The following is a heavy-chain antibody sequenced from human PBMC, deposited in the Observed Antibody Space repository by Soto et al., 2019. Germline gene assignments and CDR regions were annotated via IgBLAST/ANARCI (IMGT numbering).Heavy chain of an antibody. CDR1: RGSISSGGYS. CDR3: ARVPDV. CDR2: IYHSGST. J-gene: IGHJ6*02. V-gene: IGHV4-30-2*01. Sequence: QLQLQESGSGLVKPSQTLSLTCAVSRGSISSGGYSWIWIRQPPGKGLEWIGYIYHSGSTYHNPSLKSRVTISVDRSKYQFSMKLSSATAAVTAVYYCARVPDVWGQGTTVTVSS.